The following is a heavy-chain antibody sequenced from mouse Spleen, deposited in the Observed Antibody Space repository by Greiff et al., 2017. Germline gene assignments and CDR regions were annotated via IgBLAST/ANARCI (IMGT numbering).Heavy chain of an antibody. CDR1: GFTFSSYA. Sequence: EVKLMESGGGLVKLGGSLKLSCAASGFTFSSYAMSWVRQTPEKRLEWVATISSGGGNTYYPDSVKGRFTISRDNAKNTLYLQMSSLKSEDTAMFYCARLSIYYDYDSYYFDYWGQGTALSVSS. CDR3: ARLSIYYDYDSYYFDY. V-gene: IGHV5-9*04. CDR2: ISSGGGNT. J-gene: IGHJ2*01. D-gene: IGHD2-4*01.